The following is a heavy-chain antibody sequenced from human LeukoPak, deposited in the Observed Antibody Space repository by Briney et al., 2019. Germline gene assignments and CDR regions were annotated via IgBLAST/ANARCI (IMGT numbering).Heavy chain of an antibody. J-gene: IGHJ5*02. Sequence: GGSLRLSCAASGFTFSNAWMSWVRQAPGKGLEWVGRIKSKTDGGTTDYAAPVKGRFTISRDDSKNTLYLLMNSLKTEDTAVYYCTTEGFDILTGYFPWGQGTLVTVSS. CDR2: IKSKTDGGTT. CDR1: GFTFSNAW. D-gene: IGHD3-9*01. V-gene: IGHV3-15*01. CDR3: TTEGFDILTGYFP.